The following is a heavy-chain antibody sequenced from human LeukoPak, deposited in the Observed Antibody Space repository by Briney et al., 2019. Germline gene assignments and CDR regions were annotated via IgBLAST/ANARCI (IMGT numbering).Heavy chain of an antibody. CDR2: ISSSGSTT. V-gene: IGHV3-11*01. Sequence: GGSLRLSCAASGFTFSDYYMTWIRQAPGKGLEWVSYISSSGSTTHYADSVRGRFTISRDNAKNSLYVQMNNLRAEDTAVYYCARVPRSGGSIDYWGQGTLVTVSS. CDR3: ARVPRSGGSIDY. J-gene: IGHJ4*02. D-gene: IGHD6-19*01. CDR1: GFTFSDYY.